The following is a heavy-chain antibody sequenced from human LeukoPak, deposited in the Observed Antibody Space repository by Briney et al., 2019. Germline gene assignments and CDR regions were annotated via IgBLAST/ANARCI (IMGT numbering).Heavy chain of an antibody. CDR3: ARLDWSGTFNFDY. J-gene: IGHJ4*02. D-gene: IGHD3-9*01. Sequence: SETLSLTCAVYGGSFSGYYWSWIRQPPGKGLEWIGEINHSGSTNYNPSLKSRVTISVDTSKNQFSLKLSSVTAADTAVYYCARLDWSGTFNFDYWGQGTLVTVSS. V-gene: IGHV4-34*01. CDR1: GGSFSGYY. CDR2: INHSGST.